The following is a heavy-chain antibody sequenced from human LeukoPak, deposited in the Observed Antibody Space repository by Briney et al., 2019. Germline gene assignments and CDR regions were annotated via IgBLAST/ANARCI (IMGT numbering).Heavy chain of an antibody. CDR3: ARVYSSSWYGWFDP. J-gene: IGHJ5*02. V-gene: IGHV3-21*01. D-gene: IGHD6-13*01. Sequence: PGGSLRLSCAASGFTFSSYSMNWVRQAPGKGLEWVSSISSSSSYIYYADSVKGRFTISRDNAKYSLYLQMNSLRAEDTAVYYCARVYSSSWYGWFDPWGQGTLVTVSS. CDR1: GFTFSSYS. CDR2: ISSSSSYI.